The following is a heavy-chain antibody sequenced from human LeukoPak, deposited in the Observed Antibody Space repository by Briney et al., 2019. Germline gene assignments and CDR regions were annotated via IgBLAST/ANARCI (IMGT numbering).Heavy chain of an antibody. Sequence: SETLSLTCAVYGGSFSGYYWSWIRQPPGKGLEWIGEINHSGSTNYNPSLKSRVTISVDTSKNQFSLKLSSVTAADTAVYYCAIDTATDIVVVPAAMRDYWGQGTLVTVSS. CDR2: INHSGST. V-gene: IGHV4-34*01. CDR3: AIDTATDIVVVPAAMRDY. CDR1: GGSFSGYY. D-gene: IGHD2-2*01. J-gene: IGHJ4*02.